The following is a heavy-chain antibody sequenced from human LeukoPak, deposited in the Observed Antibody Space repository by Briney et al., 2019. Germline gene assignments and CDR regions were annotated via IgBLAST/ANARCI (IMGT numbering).Heavy chain of an antibody. Sequence: GGSLRLSCAASGFTFSSYSMNWVRQAPGKGLEWVSSIINSSSSIYYADSVKGRFTISRDNAKNSLYLQMNSLRAEDTAVYYCAFWGRAGSDRYLDSWGQGTLVTVSP. V-gene: IGHV3-21*01. CDR2: IINSSSSI. J-gene: IGHJ4*02. CDR1: GFTFSSYS. D-gene: IGHD5-24*01. CDR3: AFWGRAGSDRYLDS.